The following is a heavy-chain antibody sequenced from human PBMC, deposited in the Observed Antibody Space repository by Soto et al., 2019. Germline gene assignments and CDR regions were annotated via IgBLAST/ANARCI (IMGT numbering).Heavy chain of an antibody. CDR2: ISSSSSYT. D-gene: IGHD2-15*01. CDR1: GFTFSDYY. CDR3: AREADLGYCSGGSCSTPWSD. Sequence: QVQLVESGGGLVQPGGSLRLSCAASGFTFSDYYMSWIRQAPGKGLEWVSYISSSSSYTNYADSVKGRFTISRDNAKNSLYLQMNSLRAEDTAVYYCAREADLGYCSGGSCSTPWSDWGQGTLVTVSS. J-gene: IGHJ4*02. V-gene: IGHV3-11*06.